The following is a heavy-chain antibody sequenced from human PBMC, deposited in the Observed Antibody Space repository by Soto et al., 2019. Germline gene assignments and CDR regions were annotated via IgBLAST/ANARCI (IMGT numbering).Heavy chain of an antibody. J-gene: IGHJ4*02. V-gene: IGHV3-9*01. D-gene: IGHD1-1*01. CDR1: GFSFDDYA. CDR2: IRWKSGSV. Sequence: EVQLVESGGGLLQPGRSLRLSYAASGFSFDDYAMHWVRQAPGKGLEWVSGIRWKSGSVGYADSVKGRFIISRDNARNTLLMQMNSLRPEDTALYYCAKHKAYNWNDQGLSGFDYWGQGTMVTVSS. CDR3: AKHKAYNWNDQGLSGFDY.